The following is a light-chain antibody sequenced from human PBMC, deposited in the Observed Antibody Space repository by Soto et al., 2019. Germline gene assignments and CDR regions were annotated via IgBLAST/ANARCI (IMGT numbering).Light chain of an antibody. V-gene: IGLV2-23*01. Sequence: QSALTQPASVSGSPGQSIPISCTGTSSDVGRYNLVSWYQQLPGKAPKLIIYEGSKRPSGVSDRFSGSKSGNTAYLTISGLQAEDEADYYCCSYASSSSYVFGTGTKVTVL. J-gene: IGLJ1*01. CDR3: CSYASSSSYV. CDR2: EGS. CDR1: SSDVGRYNL.